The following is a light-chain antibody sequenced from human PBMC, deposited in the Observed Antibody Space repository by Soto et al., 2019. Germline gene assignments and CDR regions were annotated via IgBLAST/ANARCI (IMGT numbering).Light chain of an antibody. CDR3: SSYTSSSTLSTYV. Sequence: QSALTQPASVSGSPGQSITISCTGTSSDVGGYNYVSWYQHHPGKAPKLMIYDVSNRPSGFSNRFSGSKSGNTASLIISGLQAEDEADYYCSSYTSSSTLSTYVFGTGTKLTVL. CDR1: SSDVGGYNY. J-gene: IGLJ1*01. CDR2: DVS. V-gene: IGLV2-14*03.